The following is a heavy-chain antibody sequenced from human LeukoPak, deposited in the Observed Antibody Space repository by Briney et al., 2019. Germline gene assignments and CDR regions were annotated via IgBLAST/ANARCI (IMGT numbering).Heavy chain of an antibody. CDR1: GFTFNSYA. J-gene: IGHJ4*02. Sequence: GGSLRLSCEAAGFTFNSYAMAWVRQAPGKGLEWVSSVFGSCETHYTDSVKGRFTISRDNSKNTVYLQINSLRAEDTAIYYCAKYGSSSPHYLHYGGQGTLVTVSS. CDR3: AKYGSSSPHYLHY. V-gene: IGHV3-23*01. D-gene: IGHD2-2*01. CDR2: VFGSCET.